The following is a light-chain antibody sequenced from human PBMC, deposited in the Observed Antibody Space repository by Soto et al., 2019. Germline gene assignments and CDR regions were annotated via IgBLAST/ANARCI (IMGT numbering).Light chain of an antibody. CDR1: SSNIGSKF. V-gene: IGLV1-47*01. Sequence: QSALTQPPSASGTPGQTITISCSGSSSNIGSKFVYWYQQLPGTAPKLLIYRDNQRPSGVPDRFSGSKSGTSASLAISGLRSEDEADYFCAAWDVTLSAVFGGGTQLTVL. CDR2: RDN. J-gene: IGLJ3*02. CDR3: AAWDVTLSAV.